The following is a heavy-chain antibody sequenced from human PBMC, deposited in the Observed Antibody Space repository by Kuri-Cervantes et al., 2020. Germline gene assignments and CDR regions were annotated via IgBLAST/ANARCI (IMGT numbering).Heavy chain of an antibody. D-gene: IGHD6-13*01. CDR2: ISGFNGNT. J-gene: IGHJ4*02. CDR1: GYTFTSYG. CDR3: ARSLDSSSWTSCWY. V-gene: IGHV1-18*01. Sequence: ASVKVSCKASGYTFTSYGISWVRQAPGQGLEWMGWISGFNGNTNYAQKLQGRVTMTTDTSTSTAYMELRSLRSDDTAVYYCARSLDSSSWTSCWYWGQGTLVTVSS.